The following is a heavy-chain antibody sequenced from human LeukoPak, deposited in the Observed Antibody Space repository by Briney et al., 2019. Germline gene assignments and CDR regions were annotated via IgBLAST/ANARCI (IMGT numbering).Heavy chain of an antibody. V-gene: IGHV3-74*01. CDR2: INSDGSST. Sequence: GGSLRLSCAASGFTFSSYAMNWVRQAPGKGLVWVSRINSDGSSTTYADSVKGRFTISRDNAKNTLYLQMNSLKVEDTAVYYCTRVFVGDEYSSSGYWGQGTLVTVSS. D-gene: IGHD6-13*01. J-gene: IGHJ4*02. CDR3: TRVFVGDEYSSSGY. CDR1: GFTFSSYA.